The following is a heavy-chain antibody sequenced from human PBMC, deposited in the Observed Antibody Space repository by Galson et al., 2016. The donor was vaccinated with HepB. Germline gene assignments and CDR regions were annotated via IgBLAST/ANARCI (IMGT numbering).Heavy chain of an antibody. V-gene: IGHV6-1*01. CDR2: TKYRSKWYF. CDR1: GDSVSDVGAA. D-gene: IGHD3/OR15-3a*01. Sequence: CAISGDSVSDVGAAWNWIRQSPSRGLEWLGMTKYRSKWYFDYGASVKSRMTMSPDTSKNQFSLRLNSATAADTAGYFCERDLGTDFSGPDSFDYRMDVWGKGTTVTVSS. CDR3: ERDLGTDFSGPDSFDYRMDV. J-gene: IGHJ6*04.